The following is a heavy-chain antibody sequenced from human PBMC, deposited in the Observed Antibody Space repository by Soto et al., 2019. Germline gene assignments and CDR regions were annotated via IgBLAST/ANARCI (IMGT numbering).Heavy chain of an antibody. CDR2: ISYSGNT. J-gene: IGHJ6*02. CDR1: GASITSRGSY. V-gene: IGHV4-30-4*01. Sequence: QVQLQESGPGLVKPSQTLSLTCSVSGASITSRGSYWTWIRQPPGKGLEWIGYISYSGNTFYNSSLQSRLTISVDTSKNQFSLKMTSVTAADTAVYFCARETMWPSGRYYYYHMDVWGQGTTVPVSS. CDR3: ARETMWPSGRYYYYHMDV. D-gene: IGHD3-10*01.